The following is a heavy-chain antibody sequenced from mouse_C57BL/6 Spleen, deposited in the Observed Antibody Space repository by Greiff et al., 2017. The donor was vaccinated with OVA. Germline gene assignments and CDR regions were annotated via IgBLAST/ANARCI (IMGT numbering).Heavy chain of an antibody. J-gene: IGHJ1*03. CDR2: ISSGSSAI. CDR3: ERRGGSHGYFDV. CDR1: GFTFSDYG. Sequence: EVQLQQSGGGLVKPGGSLKLSCAASGFTFSDYGMHWVRQAPEKGLEWVAYISSGSSAICYADTVKGRFTISRDNAKNTLFLQMTSLRSEDTAMYYCERRGGSHGYFDVWGTGTTVTVSS. V-gene: IGHV5-17*01.